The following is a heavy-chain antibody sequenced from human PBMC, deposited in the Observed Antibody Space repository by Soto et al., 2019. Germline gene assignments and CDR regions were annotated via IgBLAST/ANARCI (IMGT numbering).Heavy chain of an antibody. CDR2: ISGSGGST. CDR1: GLTFSTFA. Sequence: GGSLRLSWAPSGLTFSTFAMSWVRKAQGKGLEWISIISGSGGSTYYADSVKGRFTISRDNSKNTLYLQMNSLRAEDTAVYYCAKAGILQSRLTNFDYWGQGTLVTVSS. CDR3: AKAGILQSRLTNFDY. J-gene: IGHJ4*02. V-gene: IGHV3-23*01. D-gene: IGHD3-10*01.